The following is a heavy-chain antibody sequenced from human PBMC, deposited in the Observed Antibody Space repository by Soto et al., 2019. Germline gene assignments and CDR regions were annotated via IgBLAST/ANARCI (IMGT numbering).Heavy chain of an antibody. CDR3: ARNYGSRNYRPDAFDI. J-gene: IGHJ3*02. CDR1: GYTFTDYY. V-gene: IGHV1-2*04. D-gene: IGHD3-10*01. CDR2: INPNSGGT. Sequence: AASVKVSCKASGYTFTDYYIHWVRQAPGQGLEWMGWINPNSGGTNYAQKFQGWVTMTRDTSISTAYMELSRLTSDDTAVYYCARNYGSRNYRPDAFDIWGQGTMVTVSS.